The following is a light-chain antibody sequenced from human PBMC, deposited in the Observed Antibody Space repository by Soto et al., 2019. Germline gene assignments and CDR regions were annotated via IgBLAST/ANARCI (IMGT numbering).Light chain of an antibody. CDR3: QQYNSYLYT. CDR2: DAS. J-gene: IGKJ2*01. Sequence: DIQMTQSPSTLSASVGDRVTITCRASQSISSWLAWYQQKPGKAPKLLIYDASSLESGVPSRFSGSGSGTEFTLTIISLQPDDFATYYCQQYNSYLYTFGQGTKLDIK. V-gene: IGKV1-5*01. CDR1: QSISSW.